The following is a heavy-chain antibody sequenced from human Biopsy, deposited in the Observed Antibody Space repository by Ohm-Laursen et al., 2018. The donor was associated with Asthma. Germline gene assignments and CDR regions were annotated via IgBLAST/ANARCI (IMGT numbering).Heavy chain of an antibody. Sequence: GASVKVSCKLSGFSFDNYFMHWVRQAPGQGLEWMGIINPSGAGTRYAEKFRGRLIVTRDASTRTAFMDLRSLRSDDTAIYFCARARDTTNYGDSDFDIWGQGTLITVSS. CDR2: INPSGAGT. J-gene: IGHJ4*02. CDR3: ARARDTTNYGDSDFDI. D-gene: IGHD2-8*01. V-gene: IGHV1-46*02. CDR1: GFSFDNYF.